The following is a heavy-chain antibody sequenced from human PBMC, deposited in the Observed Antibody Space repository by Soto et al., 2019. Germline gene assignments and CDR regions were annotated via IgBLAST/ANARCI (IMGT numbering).Heavy chain of an antibody. CDR2: INHSGSA. D-gene: IGHD6-19*01. CDR3: ARGLITGSHYSGGWYYFDS. Sequence: SETVALTCAVYGESFSGYIWTWVRQSPGKGLQWIGQINHSGSASYNPSLKSRVTISVHTSNSQFSLELSSVTAADTAVYYCARGLITGSHYSGGWYYFDSWGQGAQVTVS. V-gene: IGHV4-34*01. J-gene: IGHJ4*02. CDR1: GESFSGYI.